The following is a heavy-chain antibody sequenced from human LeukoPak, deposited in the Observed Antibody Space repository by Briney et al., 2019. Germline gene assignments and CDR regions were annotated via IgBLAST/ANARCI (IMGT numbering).Heavy chain of an antibody. Sequence: GGSLRLSCAASGFTFSSYSMNWVRQAPGKGLEWVSSISSSSSYIYYADSVKGRFTISRDNAKNSLYLQMNSLRAEDTAVYYCAKGEGYCSGGNCYYYYYMDVWGKGTTVTVSS. V-gene: IGHV3-21*04. D-gene: IGHD2-15*01. CDR1: GFTFSSYS. J-gene: IGHJ6*03. CDR3: AKGEGYCSGGNCYYYYYMDV. CDR2: ISSSSSYI.